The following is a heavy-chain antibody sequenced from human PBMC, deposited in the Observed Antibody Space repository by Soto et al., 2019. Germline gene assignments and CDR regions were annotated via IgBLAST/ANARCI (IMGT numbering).Heavy chain of an antibody. CDR2: IYYSGST. CDR1: GGSISSSSYY. J-gene: IGHJ6*02. D-gene: IGHD3-3*01. Sequence: SETLSLTCTVSGGSISSSSYYWGWIRQPPGKGLEWIGSIYYSGSTYYNPSLKSRVTISVDTSKNQFSLKLSSVTAADTAVYYCASLTIFGVATYYYYYGMDVWGQGTTVTVSS. V-gene: IGHV4-39*01. CDR3: ASLTIFGVATYYYYYGMDV.